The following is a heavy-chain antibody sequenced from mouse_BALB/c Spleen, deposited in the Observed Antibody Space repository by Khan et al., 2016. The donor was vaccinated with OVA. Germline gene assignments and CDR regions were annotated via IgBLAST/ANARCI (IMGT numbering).Heavy chain of an antibody. Sequence: EVKLLESGPGLVKPSLSLSLTCTVTGYSITSEYAWNWIRRFPGNKLEWMGYIDYSGNTRFNPSLESRTSITRDTFKNQFFLQLNSVTAEDTATYYCARKDYYDYDPFPYWGQGTLVTVSA. D-gene: IGHD2-4*01. CDR1: GYSITSEYA. CDR2: IDYSGNT. J-gene: IGHJ3*01. CDR3: ARKDYYDYDPFPY. V-gene: IGHV3-2*02.